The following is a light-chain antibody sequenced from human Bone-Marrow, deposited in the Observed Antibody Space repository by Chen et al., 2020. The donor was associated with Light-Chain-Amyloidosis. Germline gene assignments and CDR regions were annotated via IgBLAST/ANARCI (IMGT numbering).Light chain of an antibody. CDR1: QSVSSN. V-gene: IGKV3-15*01. CDR2: GSS. J-gene: IGKJ1*01. CDR3: QQYKNWPT. Sequence: EIVMTQSPATLSVSPGERATLSCRASQSVSSNLAWYQQKPGQAPRLLFFGSSTRATGIPARFSASGSGTEFTLTISSLQSEDFAVYYCQQYKNWPTFGQGTKVEIK.